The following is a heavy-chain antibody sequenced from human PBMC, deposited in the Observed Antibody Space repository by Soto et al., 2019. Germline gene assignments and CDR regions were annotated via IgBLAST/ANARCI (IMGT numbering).Heavy chain of an antibody. Sequence: PGESLKISCVASGFDFRSYGMNWVRQAPGKGLEWVSNIRANDESIYYADSVKGRVSVSRDNAKNSLFLEMNSLRVDDTAVYYCARETLRDAIDIWGQGTMVTVSS. CDR3: ARETLRDAIDI. CDR2: IRANDESI. J-gene: IGHJ3*02. CDR1: GFDFRSYG. V-gene: IGHV3-48*03.